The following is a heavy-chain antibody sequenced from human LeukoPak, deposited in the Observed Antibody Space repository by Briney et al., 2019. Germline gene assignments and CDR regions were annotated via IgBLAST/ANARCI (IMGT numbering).Heavy chain of an antibody. V-gene: IGHV4-34*01. Sequence: SETLSLTCAVYGGSFSGYYWSWFRQPPGKGLEWIGEINHSGSTNYNPSLKSRVTISVDTSKNQFSLKLSSVTAADTAVYYCARARWYYDSSGYYYVDAFDIWGQGTMVTVSS. D-gene: IGHD3-22*01. CDR3: ARARWYYDSSGYYYVDAFDI. CDR2: INHSGST. J-gene: IGHJ3*02. CDR1: GGSFSGYY.